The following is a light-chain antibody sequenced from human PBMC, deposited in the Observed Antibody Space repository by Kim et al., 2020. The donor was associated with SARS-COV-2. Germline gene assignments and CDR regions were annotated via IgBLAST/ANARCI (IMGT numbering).Light chain of an antibody. V-gene: IGLV4-60*03. J-gene: IGLJ3*02. Sequence: QPVLTQSSSASASLGSSVKLTCTLSSGHSSYIIAWHQQQPGKAPRYLMKVEGSGSYNKGSGVPDRFSGSSSGADRYLTISNLQSEDEGDYYCETWDSNTWVFGGGTKL. CDR1: SGHSSYI. CDR2: VEGSGSY. CDR3: ETWDSNTWV.